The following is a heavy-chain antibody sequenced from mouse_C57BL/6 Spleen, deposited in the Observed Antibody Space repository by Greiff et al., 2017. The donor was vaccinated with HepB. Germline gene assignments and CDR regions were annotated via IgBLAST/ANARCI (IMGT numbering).Heavy chain of an antibody. CDR2: ISSGGDYT. J-gene: IGHJ3*01. V-gene: IGHV5-9-1*02. CDR3: TRGYGSSYRAWFAY. D-gene: IGHD1-1*01. CDR1: GFTFSSYA. Sequence: DVMLVESGEGLVKPGGSLKLSCAASGFTFSSYAMSWVRQTPEKRLEWVAYISSGGDYTYYADTVKGRFTISRDNARNTLYLQMSSLKSEATAMYYCTRGYGSSYRAWFAYWGQGTLVTVSA.